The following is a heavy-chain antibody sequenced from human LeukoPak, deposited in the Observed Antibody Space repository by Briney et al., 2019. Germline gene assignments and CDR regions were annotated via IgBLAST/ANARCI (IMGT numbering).Heavy chain of an antibody. CDR2: FDPEDGET. J-gene: IGHJ4*02. V-gene: IGHV1-24*01. CDR3: ATQYSSSWYAPPGN. Sequence: ASVKVSCKVSGYTLTELSMHWVRQAPGKGLEWMGGFDPEDGETIYAQKFQGRVTMTEDTSTDTAYMELSSLRSEDTAVYYCATQYSSSWYAPPGNWGQGTLVTVSS. D-gene: IGHD6-13*01. CDR1: GYTLTELS.